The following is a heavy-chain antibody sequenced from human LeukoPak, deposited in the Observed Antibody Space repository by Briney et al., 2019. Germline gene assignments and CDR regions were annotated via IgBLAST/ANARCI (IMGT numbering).Heavy chain of an antibody. CDR1: GYTFTDYY. J-gene: IGHJ4*02. CDR3: ARSAHPINYDYVWGRYRWAFDY. V-gene: IGHV1-2*02. D-gene: IGHD3-16*02. CDR2: INPKSGGT. Sequence: ASVKVSCKASGYTFTDYYIHWVRQAPGQGLEWMGWINPKSGGTKYTQKFQGRVTMTRDTSISTAYMELSRLRSDDTAVCYCARSAHPINYDYVWGRYRWAFDYWGQGTLVTVSS.